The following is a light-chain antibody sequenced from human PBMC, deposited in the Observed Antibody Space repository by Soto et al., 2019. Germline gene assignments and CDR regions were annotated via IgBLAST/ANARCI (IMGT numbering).Light chain of an antibody. CDR3: QHFGGTTFT. Sequence: EIVLTQSPATLSLSPWERATLSCRASQSVSSYLAWYQQRPGQTPSLLIYGASTRATGIPDRFSGSGSGTHFTLTISRLEPGDFAVYYCQHFGGTTFTFGQGTRLEIK. J-gene: IGKJ5*01. CDR1: QSVSSY. CDR2: GAS. V-gene: IGKV3-20*01.